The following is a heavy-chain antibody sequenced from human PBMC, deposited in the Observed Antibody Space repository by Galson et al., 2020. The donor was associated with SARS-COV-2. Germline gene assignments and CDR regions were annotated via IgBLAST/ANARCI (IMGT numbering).Heavy chain of an antibody. CDR3: AKTEDIVVVVAARGYYGMDV. J-gene: IGHJ6*02. Sequence: GGSLRLSCAASGFTFSSYGMHWVRQAPGKGLEWVAVISYDGSNKYYADSVKGRFTISRDNSKNTLYLQMNSLRAEDTAVYYCAKTEDIVVVVAARGYYGMDVWGQGTTVTVSS. V-gene: IGHV3-30*18. D-gene: IGHD2-15*01. CDR2: ISYDGSNK. CDR1: GFTFSSYG.